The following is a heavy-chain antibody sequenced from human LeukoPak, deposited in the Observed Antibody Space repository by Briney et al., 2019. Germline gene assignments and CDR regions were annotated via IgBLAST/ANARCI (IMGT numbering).Heavy chain of an antibody. CDR3: AIPITMVRGVITGYYYYGMDV. CDR1: GYTFTSYY. D-gene: IGHD3-10*01. V-gene: IGHV1-46*03. Sequence: GASVKVSCKASGYTFTSYYMHWVRQAPGQGLEWMGIINPSGGSTSYAQKFQGRVTMTRDTSMSTVYMELSSLRSEDTAVYYCAIPITMVRGVITGYYYYGMDVWGQGTTVTVSS. J-gene: IGHJ6*02. CDR2: INPSGGST.